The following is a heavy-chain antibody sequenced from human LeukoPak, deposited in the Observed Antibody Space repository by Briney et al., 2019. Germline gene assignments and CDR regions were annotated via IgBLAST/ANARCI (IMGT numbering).Heavy chain of an antibody. D-gene: IGHD3-22*01. Sequence: SETLSLTRTVSGGSISSGGYYWSWIRQHPGKGLEWIGYIYYSGSTYYNPSLKSRVTISVDTSKNQFSLKLSSVTAADTAVYYCGREGGYAGDYWGQGTLVTVSS. CDR2: IYYSGST. CDR1: GGSISSGGYY. V-gene: IGHV4-31*03. J-gene: IGHJ4*02. CDR3: GREGGYAGDY.